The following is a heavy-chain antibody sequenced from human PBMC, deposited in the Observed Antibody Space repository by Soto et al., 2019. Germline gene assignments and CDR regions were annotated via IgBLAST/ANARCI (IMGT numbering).Heavy chain of an antibody. CDR2: IYWNDDK. D-gene: IGHD4-17*01. CDR3: AHRRSDYGDYPYWYFDL. V-gene: IGHV2-5*01. J-gene: IGHJ2*01. CDR1: GFSLSTSGVG. Sequence: QITLKESGPTLVKPTQTLTLTCTFSGFSLSTSGVGVGWIRQPPGKALEWLALIYWNDDKRYSPSLKSRLTITKDTSKNQVVLTMTNMDPVDTATYYCAHRRSDYGDYPYWYFDLWGRGTLVTVSS.